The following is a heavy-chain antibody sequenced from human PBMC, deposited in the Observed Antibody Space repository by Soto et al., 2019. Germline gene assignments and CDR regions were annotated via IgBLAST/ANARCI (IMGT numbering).Heavy chain of an antibody. V-gene: IGHV4-30-4*01. CDR3: ARTSIGDAATRGIDY. Sequence: LSLTCAVSGGSVRSSDYYWTWVRQPPGKGLEWIGYIYYSESAYYNPSLKSRLTMSVDTSKNQFSVRLSSVTAADTAVYYCARTSIGDAATRGIDYWGQGTLVTVSS. J-gene: IGHJ4*02. CDR1: GGSVRSSDYY. D-gene: IGHD2-15*01. CDR2: IYYSESA.